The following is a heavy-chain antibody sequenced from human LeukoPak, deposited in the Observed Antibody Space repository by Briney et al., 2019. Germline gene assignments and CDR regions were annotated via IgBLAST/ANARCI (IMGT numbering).Heavy chain of an antibody. V-gene: IGHV1-69*05. CDR1: GGTFSSYA. CDR2: IIPIFGTA. CDR3: ARRVRSMAGKEDWFDP. D-gene: IGHD6-19*01. Sequence: GSSVKVSCKASGGTFSSYAISWVRQAPGQGLEWMGGIIPIFGTANYAQKFQGRVTITTDESTSTAYMELSSLRSEDTAVYYCARRVRSMAGKEDWFDPWGQGTLVTVSS. J-gene: IGHJ5*02.